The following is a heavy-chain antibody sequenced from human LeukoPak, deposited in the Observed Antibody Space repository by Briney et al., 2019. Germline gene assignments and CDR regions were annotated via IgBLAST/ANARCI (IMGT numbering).Heavy chain of an antibody. CDR1: GFTFSNAR. Sequence: NSGGSLRLSCAASGFTFSNARMSWVRQAPGKGLEWVGRIKRKTDGGTRDYAAPVKGRFSISRDDSKNTMYLQMNSLKTEDTALYYCTTDNIPQMRFGESNDAFDIWGQGTMVTVSP. CDR2: IKRKTDGGTR. CDR3: TTDNIPQMRFGESNDAFDI. D-gene: IGHD3-16*01. J-gene: IGHJ3*02. V-gene: IGHV3-15*01.